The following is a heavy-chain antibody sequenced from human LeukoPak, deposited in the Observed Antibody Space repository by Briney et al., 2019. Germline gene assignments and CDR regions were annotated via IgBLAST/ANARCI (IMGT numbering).Heavy chain of an antibody. CDR1: IDSIKNYY. CDR3: ARGNYGSGSYYVVGFDY. D-gene: IGHD3-10*01. CDR2: IYHTGNT. Sequence: PSETLSLTCTVSIDSIKNYYWNWIRQPPGKGLEWIGYIYHTGNTNYNPSLKSRLSMSIDPSKNQFSLKLNSVTAADTAVYYCARGNYGSGSYYVVGFDYWGRGTLVTVSS. V-gene: IGHV4-59*12. J-gene: IGHJ4*02.